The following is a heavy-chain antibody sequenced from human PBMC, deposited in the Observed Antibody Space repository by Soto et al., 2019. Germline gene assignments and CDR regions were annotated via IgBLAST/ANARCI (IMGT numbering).Heavy chain of an antibody. Sequence: GGSLRLSCAASGFTFSSYGMHWVRQAPGKGLEWVAVIWYDGSNKYYADSVKGRFTISRDNSKNTLYLQMNSLRAEDTAVYYCARDGPRVVHYYYYGMDVWGQGTTVTVSS. CDR1: GFTFSSYG. CDR2: IWYDGSNK. D-gene: IGHD2-15*01. J-gene: IGHJ6*02. CDR3: ARDGPRVVHYYYYGMDV. V-gene: IGHV3-33*01.